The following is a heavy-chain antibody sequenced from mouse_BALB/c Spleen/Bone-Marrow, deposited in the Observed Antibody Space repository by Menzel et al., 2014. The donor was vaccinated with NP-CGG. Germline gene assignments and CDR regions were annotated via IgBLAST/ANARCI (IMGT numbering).Heavy chain of an antibody. CDR3: ARSADWYFDV. CDR1: GYSITSDYA. V-gene: IGHV3-2*02. J-gene: IGHJ1*01. CDR2: ISYGGST. Sequence: DVKLQESGPGLVKPSQSLSLTCTVTGYSITSDYAWHLIRQFPGNKLEWMGYISYGGSTSYSPYLKSRISITRDTSKNQFFLQLNSVTNEDTATYYCARSADWYFDVWGAGTTVTVSS.